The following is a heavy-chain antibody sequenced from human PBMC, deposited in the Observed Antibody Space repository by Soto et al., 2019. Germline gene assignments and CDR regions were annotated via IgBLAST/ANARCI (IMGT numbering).Heavy chain of an antibody. CDR2: IQNSGSS. Sequence: SETLSLTCTVSGGPISTYYWSWIRRPPGKELEWIGYIQNSGSSNSNPSLKSRVTISVDTSTNQFSLKLRNVTGADTAVYYCASDGGVVGAEGAFEIWGQGTMVTVSS. V-gene: IGHV4-59*01. CDR3: ASDGGVVGAEGAFEI. J-gene: IGHJ3*02. D-gene: IGHD1-26*01. CDR1: GGPISTYY.